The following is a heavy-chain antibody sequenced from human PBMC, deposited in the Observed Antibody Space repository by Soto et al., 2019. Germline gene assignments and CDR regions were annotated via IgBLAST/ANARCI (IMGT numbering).Heavy chain of an antibody. CDR2: ISSSSSYI. J-gene: IGHJ6*02. CDR3: ATVNGAYSRGGRYYYGMDV. V-gene: IGHV3-21*01. D-gene: IGHD6-19*01. Sequence: GGSLRLSCAASGFTFSSYSMNWVRQAPGKGLEWVSSISSSSSYIYYADSVKGRFTISRDNAKNSLYLQMNSLRAEDTAVYYCATVNGAYSRGGRYYYGMDVWGQGTTVTVSS. CDR1: GFTFSSYS.